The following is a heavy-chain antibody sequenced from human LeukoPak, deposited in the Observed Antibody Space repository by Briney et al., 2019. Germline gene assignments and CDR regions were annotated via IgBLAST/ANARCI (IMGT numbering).Heavy chain of an antibody. Sequence: GGSLRLSCAASGFTVSSNYMSWVRQAPGKGLEWVSVIYSGGSTYYADSVKGRFTISRDNSKNTLYLQMNSLRAEDTAVYYCARDSRSKAYCGGDCSYHDYWGQGTLVTVSS. D-gene: IGHD2-21*02. CDR1: GFTVSSNY. CDR3: ARDSRSKAYCGGDCSYHDY. J-gene: IGHJ4*02. V-gene: IGHV3-66*01. CDR2: IYSGGST.